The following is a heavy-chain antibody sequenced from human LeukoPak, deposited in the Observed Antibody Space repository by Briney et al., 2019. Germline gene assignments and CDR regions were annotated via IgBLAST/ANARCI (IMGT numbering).Heavy chain of an antibody. V-gene: IGHV3-21*01. CDR2: ISSSSSYI. J-gene: IGHJ4*02. CDR1: GFTFSIYS. Sequence: GGSLRLSCAASGFTFSIYSMNWVRQAPGKGLEWVSTISSSSSYIYYADSVKGRFTISRDNAKNSLYLQMNSLRAEDTAVYYCARENSGYDPGYWGQGTLVTVSS. D-gene: IGHD5-12*01. CDR3: ARENSGYDPGY.